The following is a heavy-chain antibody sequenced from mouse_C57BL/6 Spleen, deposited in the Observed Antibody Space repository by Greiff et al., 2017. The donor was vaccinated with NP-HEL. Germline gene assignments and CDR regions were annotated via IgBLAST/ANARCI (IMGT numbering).Heavy chain of an antibody. J-gene: IGHJ2*01. CDR2: IDPSDSYT. CDR1: GYTFTSYW. CDR3: ARRGLRQGFDY. D-gene: IGHD2-2*01. Sequence: VQLQQPGAELVKPGASVKLSCKASGYTFTSYWMQWVKQRPGQGLEWIGEIDPSDSYTNYNQKFKGKATLTVDTSSSTAYMQLSSLTSEDSAVYYCARRGLRQGFDYWGQGTTLTVSS. V-gene: IGHV1-50*01.